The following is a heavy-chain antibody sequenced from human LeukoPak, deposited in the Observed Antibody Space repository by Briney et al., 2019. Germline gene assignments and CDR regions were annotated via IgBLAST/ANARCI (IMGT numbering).Heavy chain of an antibody. D-gene: IGHD3-22*01. J-gene: IGHJ4*02. CDR3: AGAPYYYDSSGYPPF. V-gene: IGHV1-69*04. CDR1: GGTFSSYA. Sequence: SVKVSCKASGGTFSSYAISWVRQAPGQGLEWMGRIIPILGIANYAQKFQGRVTITADKSTSTAYMELSSLRSEDTAVYYCAGAPYYYDSSGYPPFWGQGTLVTASS. CDR2: IIPILGIA.